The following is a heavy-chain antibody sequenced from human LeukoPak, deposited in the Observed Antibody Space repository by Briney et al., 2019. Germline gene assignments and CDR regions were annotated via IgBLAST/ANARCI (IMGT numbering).Heavy chain of an antibody. CDR2: ITTGGSSI. V-gene: IGHV3-48*04. Sequence: GGSLRLSCAASGFTFSAYAMTWVRQAAGKGLECVSHITTGGSSIFYADSVKGRFTISRDNAKNSLYLQMNSLRAEDTAVYYCARAGSYAFDIWGQGTMVTVSS. CDR3: ARAGSYAFDI. J-gene: IGHJ3*02. CDR1: GFTFSAYA. D-gene: IGHD1-14*01.